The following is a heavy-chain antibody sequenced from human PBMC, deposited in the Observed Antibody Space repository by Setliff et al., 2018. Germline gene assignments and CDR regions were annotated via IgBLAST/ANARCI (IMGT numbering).Heavy chain of an antibody. CDR2: IYTSGGT. Sequence: SETLSLTCNVSGDSMNDNHWTWIRQPPGKGLEWIGYIYTSGGTNYNPSLKSRVTISVYMSKNQFSLKLSSVIAADTAVYYCARGVSSVSWTPRYWGRGILVTVSS. V-gene: IGHV4-4*08. CDR3: ARGVSSVSWTPRY. J-gene: IGHJ4*02. CDR1: GDSMNDNH. D-gene: IGHD6-19*01.